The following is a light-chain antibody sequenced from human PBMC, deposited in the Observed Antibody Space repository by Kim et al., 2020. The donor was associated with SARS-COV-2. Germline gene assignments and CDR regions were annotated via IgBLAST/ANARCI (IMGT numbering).Light chain of an antibody. V-gene: IGKV1-5*01. CDR2: DAS. CDR1: QSISTW. Sequence: DIQITQSPSTLSASVGDRVTITCRTSQSISTWLAWYQQKPGKAPKLLIYDASSLESGVPSRFSGSGSGTEFTLTISSLQPDDFATYYCQHYNNYPLNFGGGTKVDIK. J-gene: IGKJ4*01. CDR3: QHYNNYPLN.